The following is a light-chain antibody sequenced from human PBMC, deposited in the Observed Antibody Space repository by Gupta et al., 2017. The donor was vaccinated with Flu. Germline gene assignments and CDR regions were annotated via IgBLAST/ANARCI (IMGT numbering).Light chain of an antibody. J-gene: IGKJ4*01. CDR3: LQDDNYPST. CDR1: HDLRSD. V-gene: IGKV1-6*01. Sequence: AIQMTQSLSSLSASVGDSFTITCRASHDLRSDLGWYQQKPGKAPKLLIYGAANLHSGVPSRFSGSGSGTDFTLTISSLQPEDFGTYYCLQDDNYPSTFGGGTKVEIK. CDR2: GAA.